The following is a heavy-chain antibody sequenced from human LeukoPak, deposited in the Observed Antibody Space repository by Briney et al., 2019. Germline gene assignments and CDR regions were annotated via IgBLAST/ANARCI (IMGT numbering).Heavy chain of an antibody. J-gene: IGHJ6*03. CDR2: INHSGST. CDR1: GGSVSGYY. V-gene: IGHV4-34*01. CDR3: AREIPPAYYYMDV. Sequence: SETLSLTSAVYGGSVSGYYWSWIRQPPGKGLEWIGEINHSGSTNYNPSLKSRVTISVDTSKNQFSLKLSSVTAADTAVYYCAREIPPAYYYMDVWGKGTTVTVSS.